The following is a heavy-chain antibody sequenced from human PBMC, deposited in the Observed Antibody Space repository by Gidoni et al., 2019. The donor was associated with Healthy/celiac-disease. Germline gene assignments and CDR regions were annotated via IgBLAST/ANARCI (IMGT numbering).Heavy chain of an antibody. CDR2: ISGSGGST. Sequence: EVQLLESGGGLVQPGGSLRLSCAASGFTFSRYAMSWVRQAPGKGLEWVSAISGSGGSTYYADSVKGRFTISRDNSKNTLYLQMNSLRAEDTAVYYCAKDPYGSGSYYRADYFDYWGQGTLVTVSS. J-gene: IGHJ4*02. CDR3: AKDPYGSGSYYRADYFDY. CDR1: GFTFSRYA. D-gene: IGHD3-10*01. V-gene: IGHV3-23*01.